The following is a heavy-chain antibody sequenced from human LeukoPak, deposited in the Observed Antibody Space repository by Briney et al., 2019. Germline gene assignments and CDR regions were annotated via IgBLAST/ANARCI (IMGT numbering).Heavy chain of an antibody. D-gene: IGHD3-9*01. CDR2: INHSGST. CDR3: ARVGILTGYYRYFDY. CDR1: GGSFSGYY. J-gene: IGHJ4*02. V-gene: IGHV4-34*01. Sequence: SETLSLTCAVYGGSFSGYYWSWIRQPPGKGLEWIGEINHSGSTNYNPSLKSRFTISVDTSKNQFSLKLSSVTAADTAVYCCARVGILTGYYRYFDYWGQGTLVTVSS.